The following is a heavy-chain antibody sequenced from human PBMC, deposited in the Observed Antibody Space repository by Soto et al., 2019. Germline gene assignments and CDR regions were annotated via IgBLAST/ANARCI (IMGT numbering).Heavy chain of an antibody. V-gene: IGHV4-30-2*01. Sequence: SETLSLTCAVSGGSISSGGYSWSWIRQPPGKGLEWIGYIYHSGSTYYNPSLKSRVTISVDRSKNQFSLKLSSVTAADTAVYYCARCLLHWNWFDPWGQGTLVTVSS. CDR3: ARCLLHWNWFDP. CDR2: IYHSGST. J-gene: IGHJ5*02. D-gene: IGHD2-8*02. CDR1: GGSISSGGYS.